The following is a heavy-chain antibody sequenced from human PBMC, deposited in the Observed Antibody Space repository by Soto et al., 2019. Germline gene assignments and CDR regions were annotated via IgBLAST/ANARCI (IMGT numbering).Heavy chain of an antibody. CDR1: GASVSTNTAT. CDR3: ARLIGNSWFVG. V-gene: IGHV6-1*01. J-gene: IGHJ4*02. CDR2: TYYRSNWNT. D-gene: IGHD6-13*01. Sequence: QVQLQQSGPGLVKPSQTLSLTCAISGASVSTNTATWDWIRQSPTRGFEWLGRTYYRSNWNTDYALSGKSRTTIHPDTSKNQVSLQLDSVTPEDTAVYYCARLIGNSWFVGWGQGTLVTVSS.